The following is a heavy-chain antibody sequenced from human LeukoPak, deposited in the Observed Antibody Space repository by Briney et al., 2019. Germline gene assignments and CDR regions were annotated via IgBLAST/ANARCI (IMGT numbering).Heavy chain of an antibody. CDR3: AKGFYAGYADH. Sequence: GGSLRLSCAASGFTVGSNYMSWVRQAPGKGLEWVSAISGSGGSTFYADSVKGRFTISRDNSKNTLYLQMNSLEAEDTAVYYCAKGFYAGYADHWGQGTLVTVSS. V-gene: IGHV3-23*01. CDR1: GFTVGSNY. J-gene: IGHJ4*02. CDR2: ISGSGGST. D-gene: IGHD2/OR15-2a*01.